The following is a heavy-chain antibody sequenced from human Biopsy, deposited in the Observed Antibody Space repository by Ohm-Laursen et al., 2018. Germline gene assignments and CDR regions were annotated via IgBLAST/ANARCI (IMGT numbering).Heavy chain of an antibody. CDR2: ISPYNDKT. CDR3: ARVFCTSTTCYGLLDN. J-gene: IGHJ4*02. Sequence: VNLSCKASGYTFTSYDTSWGRQAPGQGLEWMGGISPYNDKTSYPPKLQDRVTMTADTSTNTAHMELRSLRSDDTAVYYCARVFCTSTTCYGLLDNWGQGTVVTVSS. CDR1: GYTFTSYD. V-gene: IGHV1-18*01. D-gene: IGHD2/OR15-2a*01.